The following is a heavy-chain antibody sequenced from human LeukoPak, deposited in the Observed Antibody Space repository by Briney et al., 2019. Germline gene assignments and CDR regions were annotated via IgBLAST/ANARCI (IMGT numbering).Heavy chain of an antibody. Sequence: PGRSLRHSCTTSRFTFGDYALNWVRQAPGKGLEWVGFIRSKAYGGPTQYAASVKGRFTISRDDSKTIAYLQMNSLKTEDTAVYYCTRDPAYSSAWKTHYFDYWGQGTLVTVSS. J-gene: IGHJ4*02. CDR1: RFTFGDYA. D-gene: IGHD6-25*01. CDR3: TRDPAYSSAWKTHYFDY. CDR2: IRSKAYGGPT. V-gene: IGHV3-49*04.